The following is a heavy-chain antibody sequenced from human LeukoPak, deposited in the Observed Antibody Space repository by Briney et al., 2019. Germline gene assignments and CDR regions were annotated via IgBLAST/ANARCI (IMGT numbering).Heavy chain of an antibody. CDR2: IKSKTDGRTT. CDR3: TTEDFDH. V-gene: IGHV3-15*01. Sequence: GSLRLSWAASGFTFSNAWMSWVRQAPGKGLEWVGRIKSKTDGRTTDYAAPVKGRFTISRDDSKNTLYLQMNSLKTEDTAVYYCTTEDFDHWGQGTLVTVSS. J-gene: IGHJ4*02. CDR1: GFTFSNAW.